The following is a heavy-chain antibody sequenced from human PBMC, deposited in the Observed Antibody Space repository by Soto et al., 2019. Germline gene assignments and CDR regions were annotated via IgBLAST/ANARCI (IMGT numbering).Heavy chain of an antibody. CDR2: IYHSGSA. J-gene: IGHJ4*02. CDR1: GGSISSGGYS. Sequence: QLQLQESGSGLVKPSQTLSLTCAVSGGSISSGGYSWSWIRQPPVKGLEWIGYIYHSGSAYYNPSLKRRVTKSVDRSKNQVSRKLSSVTAADTAVYYCAAGGGLPRYYWGQGTLVTVSS. V-gene: IGHV4-30-2*01. CDR3: AAGGGLPRYY. D-gene: IGHD5-12*01.